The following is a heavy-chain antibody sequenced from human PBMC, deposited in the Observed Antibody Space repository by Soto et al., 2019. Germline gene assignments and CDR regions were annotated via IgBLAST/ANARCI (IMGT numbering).Heavy chain of an antibody. Sequence: QVQLVESGGGVVQPGRSLRLSCAASGFTFSSYGMHWVRQAPGKGLEWVAVISYDGSNKYYADSVKGRFTISRDNSKNTLYLQMNSLRAEDTAVYYCAKDTVALGKYSSGWYAIDYWGQGTLVTVSS. CDR3: AKDTVALGKYSSGWYAIDY. V-gene: IGHV3-30*18. D-gene: IGHD6-19*01. J-gene: IGHJ4*02. CDR1: GFTFSSYG. CDR2: ISYDGSNK.